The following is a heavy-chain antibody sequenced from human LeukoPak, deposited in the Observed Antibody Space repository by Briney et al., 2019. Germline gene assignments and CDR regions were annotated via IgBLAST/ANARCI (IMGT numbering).Heavy chain of an antibody. Sequence: GGSLRLSCAASGLTVSSNYMRWVRQAPGKGLEWVSVMYSGGGTYYADSVKGRFTISRDNSKNTLYLQMNSLRAEDTAVYYCARGERWLQFSFDYWGQGTLVTVSS. J-gene: IGHJ4*02. CDR1: GLTVSSNY. V-gene: IGHV3-53*01. CDR3: ARGERWLQFSFDY. CDR2: MYSGGGT. D-gene: IGHD5-24*01.